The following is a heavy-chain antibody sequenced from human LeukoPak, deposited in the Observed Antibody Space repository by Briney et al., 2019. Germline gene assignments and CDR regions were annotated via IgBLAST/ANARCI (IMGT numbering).Heavy chain of an antibody. CDR1: GYSFTSYW. J-gene: IGHJ4*02. CDR3: ATLPSLGY. V-gene: IGHV5-51*01. D-gene: IGHD1-26*01. Sequence: GESLKILCKASGYSFTSYWIGWVRQMPGKGLEWMGIIYPGDSDTRYRPSFQGQVTISVDKSITTAYLQWSSLKASDSAIYFCATLPSLGYWGQGTLVTVSS. CDR2: IYPGDSDT.